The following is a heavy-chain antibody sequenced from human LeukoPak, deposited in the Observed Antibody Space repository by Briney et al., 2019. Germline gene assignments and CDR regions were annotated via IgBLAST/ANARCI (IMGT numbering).Heavy chain of an antibody. CDR1: GFTFSSYS. J-gene: IGHJ4*02. Sequence: GGCLRLSCAASGFTFSSYSMNWVRQAAGKWLEWVSSISSSSSYIYYADSVKGRFTISRDNAKNSLYLQMNSLRAEDTAVYYCARDRSGLLWFGELNYFDYWGQGTLVTVSS. D-gene: IGHD3-10*01. V-gene: IGHV3-21*01. CDR2: ISSSSSYI. CDR3: ARDRSGLLWFGELNYFDY.